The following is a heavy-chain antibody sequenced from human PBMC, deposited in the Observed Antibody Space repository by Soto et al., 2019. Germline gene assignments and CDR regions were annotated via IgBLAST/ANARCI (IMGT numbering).Heavy chain of an antibody. D-gene: IGHD2-2*01. V-gene: IGHV1-69*12. Sequence: QVQLVQSGAEVKKPGSSVKVSCKASGGTFSSYAISWVRQAPGQGLEWMGGIIPIFGTANYAQKFQGRVTIPADESTSTAYMELSSLRSEAKAVYYCAREDPYALGMGGDYGGQGTLVTVSS. CDR1: GGTFSSYA. CDR3: AREDPYALGMGGDY. CDR2: IIPIFGTA. J-gene: IGHJ4*02.